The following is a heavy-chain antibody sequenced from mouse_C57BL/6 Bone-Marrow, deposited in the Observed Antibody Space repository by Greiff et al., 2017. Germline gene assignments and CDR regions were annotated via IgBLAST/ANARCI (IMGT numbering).Heavy chain of an antibody. CDR2: ISSGGDYI. Sequence: DVMLVESGEGLVKPGGSLKLSCAASGFTFSSYAMSWVRQTPEKRLEWVAYISSGGDYIYYADTVKDRFTISRDNARNTLYLQMSSLKSEDTAMYYCTRGAYYGSFYYYAMDYWGQGTSVTVSS. J-gene: IGHJ4*01. D-gene: IGHD1-1*01. CDR3: TRGAYYGSFYYYAMDY. CDR1: GFTFSSYA. V-gene: IGHV5-9-1*02.